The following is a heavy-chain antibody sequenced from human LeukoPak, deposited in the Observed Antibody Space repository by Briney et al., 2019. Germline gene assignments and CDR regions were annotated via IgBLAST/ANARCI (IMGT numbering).Heavy chain of an antibody. D-gene: IGHD3-10*02. V-gene: IGHV4-4*02. CDR2: IYHSGST. J-gene: IGHJ4*02. Sequence: PGGSLRLSCAASGFAFNSYELNWVRQPPGKGLEWIGEIYHSGSTNYNPSLKSRVTISVDKSKNQFSLKLSSVTAADTAVYYCARDGLSSGSYLWWGQGTLVTVSS. CDR1: GFAFNSYEL. CDR3: ARDGLSSGSYLW.